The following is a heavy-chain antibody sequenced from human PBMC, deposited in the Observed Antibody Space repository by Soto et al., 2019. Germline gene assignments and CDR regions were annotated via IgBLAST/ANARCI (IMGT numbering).Heavy chain of an antibody. V-gene: IGHV1-3*01. D-gene: IGHD6-19*01. Sequence: QVQLVQSGAEVKKPGASVKVSCKASGYTFTSYAMHWVRQAPGQRLEWMGWINAGNGNTKYSQKFQGRVTITKDTSAGTAYMELSSLRSEDTAVSYCARVSSIAVAEVWGQGTLVSVS. CDR1: GYTFTSYA. CDR2: INAGNGNT. J-gene: IGHJ4*02. CDR3: ARVSSIAVAEV.